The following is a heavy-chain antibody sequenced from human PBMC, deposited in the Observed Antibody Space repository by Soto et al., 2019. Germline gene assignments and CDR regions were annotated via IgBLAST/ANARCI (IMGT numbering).Heavy chain of an antibody. CDR3: AKEDTSSGSLDY. V-gene: IGHV3-23*01. Sequence: GGSLRLSCAASGFPFGENAMSWVRQAPGKGLEWVSGISDSGATTYYADSVRGRFTISRDNSKNTLYLQMKSLRAEDSASYYCAKEDTSSGSLDYWGQGALVTVSS. J-gene: IGHJ4*02. CDR1: GFPFGENA. D-gene: IGHD6-19*01. CDR2: ISDSGATT.